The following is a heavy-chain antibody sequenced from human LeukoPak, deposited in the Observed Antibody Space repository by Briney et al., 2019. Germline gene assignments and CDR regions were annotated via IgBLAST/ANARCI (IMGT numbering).Heavy chain of an antibody. J-gene: IGHJ5*02. Sequence: RASVKVSCKASGYTFTSYGISWVRQAPGQGLEWMGWISAYNGNTNYAQKLQGRVTMTTDTSTSTAYMELRSLRSDDTAVYYCARAPLRGVIIVGNWFDPWGQGTLVTVSS. CDR3: ARAPLRGVIIVGNWFDP. V-gene: IGHV1-18*01. D-gene: IGHD3-10*01. CDR2: ISAYNGNT. CDR1: GYTFTSYG.